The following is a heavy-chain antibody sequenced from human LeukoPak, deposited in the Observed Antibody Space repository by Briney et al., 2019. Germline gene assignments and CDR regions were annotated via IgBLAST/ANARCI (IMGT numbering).Heavy chain of an antibody. Sequence: PGGSLRLSCAASGFTFSSYAMNWVRQAPGKGLEWVSSISSSGNTYYIDSVKGRFTISRDNSKNTLYLQMNSLRAEDTAVYYCAKDDHCSGGSCYRPFDAWGQGTLVTLSS. D-gene: IGHD2-15*01. CDR2: ISSSGNT. CDR1: GFTFSSYA. CDR3: AKDDHCSGGSCYRPFDA. V-gene: IGHV3-23*01. J-gene: IGHJ4*02.